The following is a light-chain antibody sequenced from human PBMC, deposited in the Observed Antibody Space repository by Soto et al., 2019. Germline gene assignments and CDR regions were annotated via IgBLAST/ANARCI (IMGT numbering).Light chain of an antibody. CDR2: GAS. Sequence: EIVMTQSPATLSVSPGERATLSCRASQSVSSNLAWYQQKPGQAPSLLIYGASTRATGIQDRFSGSGSGTDFTLTISRLQSEDFAVYYCQQYNNWPRTFGQGTKVEIK. V-gene: IGKV3-15*01. J-gene: IGKJ1*01. CDR3: QQYNNWPRT. CDR1: QSVSSN.